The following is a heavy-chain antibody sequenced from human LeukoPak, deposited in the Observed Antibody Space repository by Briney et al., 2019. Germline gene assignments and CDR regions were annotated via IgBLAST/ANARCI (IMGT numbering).Heavy chain of an antibody. D-gene: IGHD1-26*01. J-gene: IGHJ3*02. CDR2: ISGSGGST. CDR1: GFTFSHYG. V-gene: IGHV3-23*01. CDR3: AKAGGSYGAFDI. Sequence: GGSLRLSCAASGFTFSHYGMHWVRQAPGKGLEWVSAISGSGGSTYYADSVKGRFTISRDNSKNTLYLQMNSLRAEDTAVYYCAKAGGSYGAFDIWGQGTMVTVSS.